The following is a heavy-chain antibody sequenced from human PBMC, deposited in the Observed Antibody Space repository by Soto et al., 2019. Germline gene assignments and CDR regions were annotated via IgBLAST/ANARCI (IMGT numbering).Heavy chain of an antibody. CDR3: ARGFGGHSSSHDAFDI. D-gene: IGHD6-13*01. J-gene: IGHJ3*02. CDR1: GYTFTSYD. Sequence: ASVKVSCKASGYTFTSYDINWVRQATGQGLEWMGWMNPNSGNTGYAQKFQGRVTMTRNTSISTAYMELSSLRSEDTAVYYCARGFGGHSSSHDAFDIWGQGTMVTFSS. CDR2: MNPNSGNT. V-gene: IGHV1-8*01.